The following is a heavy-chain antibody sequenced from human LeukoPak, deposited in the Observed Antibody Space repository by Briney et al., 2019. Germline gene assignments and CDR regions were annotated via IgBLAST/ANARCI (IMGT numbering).Heavy chain of an antibody. Sequence: GGSLRLSCAASGFTFSNAWMSWVRQAPGKGLEWVGRIKSKTDGGTTDYATPVKGRFTISRDDSKNTLYLQMNSLKTEDTAVYYCTTGIKVVVIFYWGQGTLVTVSS. J-gene: IGHJ4*02. D-gene: IGHD3-22*01. CDR3: TTGIKVVVIFY. V-gene: IGHV3-15*01. CDR1: GFTFSNAW. CDR2: IKSKTDGGTT.